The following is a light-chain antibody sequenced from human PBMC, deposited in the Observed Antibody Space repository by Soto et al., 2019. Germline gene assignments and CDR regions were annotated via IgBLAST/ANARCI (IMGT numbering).Light chain of an antibody. CDR2: DGS. CDR3: QQFGSSPET. CDR1: QSVGSSY. Sequence: EVVLTQSPGILSLSPGERATLSCRASQSVGSSYLAWYQQKPGQAPRLLIYDGSNRARDIPDRFSGSGSGTDFTLTITTLEPEDFAVYYCQQFGSSPETFGQGTKVEAK. J-gene: IGKJ1*01. V-gene: IGKV3-20*01.